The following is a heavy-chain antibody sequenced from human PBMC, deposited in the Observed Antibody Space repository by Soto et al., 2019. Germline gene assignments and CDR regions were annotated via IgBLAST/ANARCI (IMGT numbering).Heavy chain of an antibody. V-gene: IGHV3-33*01. Sequence: QVQLVESGGGVVQPGRSLRLSCAASGFTFSSYGMHWVRQAPGKGLEWVAVIWYDGSNKYYADSVKGRFTISRDNSKNTLYLQMNSLRAEDTAVYYCARDFGYCSGGSCYSGFDYWGQGTLVTDSS. CDR2: IWYDGSNK. CDR3: ARDFGYCSGGSCYSGFDY. D-gene: IGHD2-15*01. CDR1: GFTFSSYG. J-gene: IGHJ4*02.